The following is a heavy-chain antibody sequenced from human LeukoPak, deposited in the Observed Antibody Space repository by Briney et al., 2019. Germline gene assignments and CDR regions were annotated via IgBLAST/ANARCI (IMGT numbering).Heavy chain of an antibody. V-gene: IGHV3-23*01. J-gene: IGHJ4*02. CDR1: GFIFSSFA. CDR2: ISDSGGST. Sequence: GGSLRLSCAASGFIFSSFAMSWVRQVPGKGLEWVSSISDSGGSTYYAGSVKGRFTTSRDNSKNTLYLQLNSLRAEDAAVYYCAKGVRGSYYYFDYWGQGTLVTVSS. D-gene: IGHD1-26*01. CDR3: AKGVRGSYYYFDY.